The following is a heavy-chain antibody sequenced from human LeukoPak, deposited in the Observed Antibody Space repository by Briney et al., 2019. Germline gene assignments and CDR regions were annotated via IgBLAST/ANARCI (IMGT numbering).Heavy chain of an antibody. D-gene: IGHD3-16*02. Sequence: GGSLRLSCAASGFTFGSPWMHWVRQAPGKGLVWVSRINSDGSATAYADSVKGRFTISRNNAENALYLQMNSLRAEDTAVYYCARGTAGYHSSYFDYWGQGTLVTVSS. J-gene: IGHJ4*02. V-gene: IGHV3-74*01. CDR1: GFTFGSPW. CDR2: INSDGSAT. CDR3: ARGTAGYHSSYFDY.